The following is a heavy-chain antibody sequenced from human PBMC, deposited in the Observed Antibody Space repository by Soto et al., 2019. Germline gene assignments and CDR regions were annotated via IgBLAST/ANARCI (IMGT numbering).Heavy chain of an antibody. CDR3: AREGIAALISAFDI. Sequence: QVQLQESGPGLVKPSQTLSLTCTVSGGSISSGGYYWSWIRQHPGKGLEWIGYIYYSGSTYYNPSLKSRVTISVDTSKNQFSLKLSSVTAADTDVYYCAREGIAALISAFDIWGQGTMVTVSS. CDR1: GGSISSGGYY. D-gene: IGHD6-6*01. CDR2: IYYSGST. V-gene: IGHV4-31*03. J-gene: IGHJ3*02.